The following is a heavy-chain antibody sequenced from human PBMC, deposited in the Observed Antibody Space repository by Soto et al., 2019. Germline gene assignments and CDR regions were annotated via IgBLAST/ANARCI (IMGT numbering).Heavy chain of an antibody. CDR1: GDSVSSSSVT. CDR3: VRLIGNSWLDF. D-gene: IGHD1-26*01. V-gene: IGHV6-1*01. Sequence: QVQLQQSEPGLVKPSQTLSLTCAISGDSVSSSSVTWNWIRQSPSRGLEWLGRTYYRSKWYNDYAQSVKSRTTLTPDTSKNQVSLHLNSVTPEDTAVYYCVRLIGNSWLDFWGQGTLGTVSS. CDR2: TYYRSKWYN. J-gene: IGHJ5*01.